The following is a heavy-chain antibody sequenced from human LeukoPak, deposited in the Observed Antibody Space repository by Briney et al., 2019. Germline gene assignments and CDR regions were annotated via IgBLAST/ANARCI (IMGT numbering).Heavy chain of an antibody. CDR2: ISSSSSYI. V-gene: IGHV3-21*01. Sequence: YTMNWVRQAPGKGLEWVSSISSSSSYIYYADSVKGRFTISRDNARNSLYLQMNRLRAEDTAVYYCARDLSLNWFDPWGQGTLVTVSS. CDR3: ARDLSLNWFDP. CDR1: YT. J-gene: IGHJ5*02.